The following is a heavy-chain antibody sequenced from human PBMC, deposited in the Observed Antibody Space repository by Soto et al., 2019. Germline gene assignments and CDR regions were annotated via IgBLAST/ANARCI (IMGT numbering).Heavy chain of an antibody. CDR2: ISHDGLNK. J-gene: IGHJ3*02. D-gene: IGHD2-15*01. CDR1: GFTFSSNG. V-gene: IGHV3-30*03. CDR3: AREGLYCSGGSCNIAFDI. Sequence: QVQLVESGGGVVQPGRSLRLSCAASGFTFSSNGIHWVRQAPGKGLAWVAVISHDGLNKYYADSVKGRFTISRDNSKNTLYLQMNSLRAEDTAVYYCAREGLYCSGGSCNIAFDIWGQGTMVTVSS.